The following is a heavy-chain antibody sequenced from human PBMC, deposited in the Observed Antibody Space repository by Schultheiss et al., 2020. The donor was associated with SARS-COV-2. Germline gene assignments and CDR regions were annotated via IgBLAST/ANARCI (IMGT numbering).Heavy chain of an antibody. CDR3: ARGSGYNRFDP. D-gene: IGHD6-13*01. CDR2: ISWNSGSI. CDR1: GFTFDDYA. V-gene: IGHV3-9*01. Sequence: SLKISCAASGFTFDDYAMHWVRQAPGKGLEWVSGISWNSGSIGYADSVKGRFTISRDNAKNSLYLQMNSLRAEDTAVYYCARGSGYNRFDPWGQGTLVTVSS. J-gene: IGHJ5*02.